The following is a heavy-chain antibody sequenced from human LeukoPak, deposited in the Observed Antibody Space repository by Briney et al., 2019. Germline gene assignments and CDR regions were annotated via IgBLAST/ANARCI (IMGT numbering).Heavy chain of an antibody. D-gene: IGHD3-22*01. CDR3: ARVGHRRDYDTDGGFMDV. V-gene: IGHV4-59*01. CDR1: GGSISSYY. Sequence: SETLSLTCTVSGGSISSYYWSWIRQPPGKGLEWIGYIYYSGSTNYNPSLKSRVTISVDTSKNQFSLKLSSVTAADTAVYYCARVGHRRDYDTDGGFMDVWGKGTTVTISS. CDR2: IYYSGST. J-gene: IGHJ6*03.